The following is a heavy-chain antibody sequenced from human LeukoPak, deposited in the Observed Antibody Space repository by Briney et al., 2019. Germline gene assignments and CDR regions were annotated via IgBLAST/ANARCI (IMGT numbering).Heavy chain of an antibody. Sequence: GASVSVSCKASGYTFTSYDMNWVRQAPGEGGEWMGWMNANSGNTVYAQKVKGRVTMTRNSSKSTAYMEVRRRRWEDRAVYYCARDYDFWSGYWKPTHYYYYGMDVWGQGTTVTVSS. CDR1: GYTFTSYD. J-gene: IGHJ6*02. V-gene: IGHV1-8*01. CDR3: ARDYDFWSGYWKPTHYYYYGMDV. CDR2: MNANSGNT. D-gene: IGHD3-3*01.